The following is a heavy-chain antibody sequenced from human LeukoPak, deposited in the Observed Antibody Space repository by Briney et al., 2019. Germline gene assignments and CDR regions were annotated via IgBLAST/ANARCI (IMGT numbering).Heavy chain of an antibody. CDR1: GFTFSSYA. CDR2: ISGSGGST. V-gene: IGHV3-23*01. D-gene: IGHD5-12*01. Sequence: GGSLRLSCAASGFTFSSYAMSWVRQAPGKGLEWVSAISGSGGSTYYADSVKGRFTISRDNSKSTLYLQMSSLRAEDTAVYYCATIGGGYDLQYYYYYGMDVWGQGTTVTVSS. J-gene: IGHJ6*02. CDR3: ATIGGGYDLQYYYYYGMDV.